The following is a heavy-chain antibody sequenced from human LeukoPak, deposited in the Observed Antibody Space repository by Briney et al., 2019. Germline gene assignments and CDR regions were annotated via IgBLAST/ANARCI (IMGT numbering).Heavy chain of an antibody. V-gene: IGHV1-2*02. CDR1: GYTFTGYY. CDR3: GSFGGGETVVIPGY. J-gene: IGHJ4*02. Sequence: ASVKVSCEASGYTFTGYYIHWVRQAPGQGLEWMGWINPNSGDTNYAQKFQGRVTMTRDTSISTAYLELSRLRFDDTATYYCGSFGGGETVVIPGYWGKGTLVTVSS. D-gene: IGHD2-2*01. CDR2: INPNSGDT.